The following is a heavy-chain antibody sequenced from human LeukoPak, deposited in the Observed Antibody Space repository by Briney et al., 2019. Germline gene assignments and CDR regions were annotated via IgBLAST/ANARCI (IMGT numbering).Heavy chain of an antibody. J-gene: IGHJ6*02. Sequence: PEASVKVSCTASGYTFTSYAINWVRQATGQGLEWMGWMNPNSGNTGYAQKFQGRVTMTRNTSISTAYMELSSLRSEDTAVYYCARGGVYSSSRPYGMDVWGQGTTVTVSS. V-gene: IGHV1-8*01. CDR2: MNPNSGNT. D-gene: IGHD6-13*01. CDR3: ARGGVYSSSRPYGMDV. CDR1: GYTFTSYA.